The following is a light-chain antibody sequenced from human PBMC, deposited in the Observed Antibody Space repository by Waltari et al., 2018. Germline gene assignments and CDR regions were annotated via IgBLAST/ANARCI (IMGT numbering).Light chain of an antibody. Sequence: QSALTQPASVSGSPGQSITISCTGSSSDIGDYNHVSWYQQHPGKAPRLMIYDVSSRPSGVSNRFFGSKSGTTASLTVSGLQAEDEAVYFCSSYSTSITPYVFGVGTKVTVL. CDR1: SSDIGDYNH. CDR3: SSYSTSITPYV. J-gene: IGLJ1*01. CDR2: DVS. V-gene: IGLV2-14*03.